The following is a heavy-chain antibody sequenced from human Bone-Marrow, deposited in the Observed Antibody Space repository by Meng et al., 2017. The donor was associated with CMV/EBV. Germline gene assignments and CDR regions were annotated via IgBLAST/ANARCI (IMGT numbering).Heavy chain of an antibody. CDR1: NYTFTNFG. Sequence: ASVKVSCKASNYTFTNFGISWVRQAPGQGLEWMGWISPYDGDRNYAPRLQGRVTMATDTSTRTAYMDLRSLRSDDTAVYYCARDLRHVSDYGRYEDTFAIWGQGKMVHVSS. V-gene: IGHV1-18*01. J-gene: IGHJ3*02. CDR3: ARDLRHVSDYGRYEDTFAI. D-gene: IGHD4-17*01. CDR2: ISPYDGDR.